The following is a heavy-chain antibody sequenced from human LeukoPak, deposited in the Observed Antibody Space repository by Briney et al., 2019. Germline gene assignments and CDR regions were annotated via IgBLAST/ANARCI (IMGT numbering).Heavy chain of an antibody. D-gene: IGHD1-26*01. Sequence: GGSRRLSCAAPGFTFRTITRNGVGKAQGRGLEWVSSISSNSSYIYYGDSVKGRFTVSRDNAKNSVYLQMNGLRAGDTAVYYCARWEPPFDYWGQGTLVTVSS. J-gene: IGHJ4*02. CDR2: ISSNSSYI. V-gene: IGHV3-21*01. CDR1: GFTFRTIT. CDR3: ARWEPPFDY.